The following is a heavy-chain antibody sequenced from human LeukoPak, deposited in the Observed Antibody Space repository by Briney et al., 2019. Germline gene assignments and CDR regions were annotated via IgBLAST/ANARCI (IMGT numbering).Heavy chain of an antibody. D-gene: IGHD3-22*01. CDR3: AKEPRDIITMIVRTPRGGAFDI. V-gene: IGHV3-23*01. J-gene: IGHJ3*02. Sequence: AGGSLRLSCAASGFTFSSYAMSWVRQAPGKGLEWVSAISGSGGSTYYADSVKGRFTISRDNSKNTLYLQMNSLRAEDTAVYYCAKEPRDIITMIVRTPRGGAFDIWGQGTMVTVSS. CDR2: ISGSGGST. CDR1: GFTFSSYA.